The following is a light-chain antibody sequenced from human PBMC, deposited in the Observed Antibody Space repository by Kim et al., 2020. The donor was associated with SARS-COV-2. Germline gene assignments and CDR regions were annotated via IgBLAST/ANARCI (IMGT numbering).Light chain of an antibody. V-gene: IGKV3-11*01. J-gene: IGKJ2*01. CDR1: QNVSSS. CDR2: DAS. CDR3: QQRSDGNT. Sequence: SLSQGKRATHCRRASQNVSSSLAWYQQKPGQAPRLLIYDASNRATGIPARFSGSGSGTDFTLTISSLEPEDFAVYYCQQRSDGNTFGQGTKLEI.